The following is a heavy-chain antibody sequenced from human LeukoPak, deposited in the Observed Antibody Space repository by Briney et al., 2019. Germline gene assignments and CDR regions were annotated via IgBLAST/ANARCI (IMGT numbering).Heavy chain of an antibody. Sequence: PSETLSLTCTVAGGSISSGGYYWSCIRQHPGKGLECIGYIYYSGSTYYNPSLKSRVTISVDTSKNQFSLKLSSVTAADTAVYYCARDRQGLVGAIDYWGQGTLVTVSS. CDR2: IYYSGST. CDR3: ARDRQGLVGAIDY. D-gene: IGHD1-26*01. CDR1: GGSISSGGYY. V-gene: IGHV4-31*03. J-gene: IGHJ4*02.